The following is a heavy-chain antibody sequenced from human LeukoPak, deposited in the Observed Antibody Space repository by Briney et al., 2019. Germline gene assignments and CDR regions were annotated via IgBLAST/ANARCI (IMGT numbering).Heavy chain of an antibody. Sequence: GASVKVSCKASGYTFTSYDINWVRQATGRGLEWMGWMNPNSGNTGYAQKFQGRVTMTRNTSISTAYMELSSLRSEDTAVYYCARGGGRSGSYLYYFDYWGQGTLVTVSS. J-gene: IGHJ4*02. V-gene: IGHV1-8*01. CDR2: MNPNSGNT. CDR1: GYTFTSYD. CDR3: ARGGGRSGSYLYYFDY. D-gene: IGHD3-10*01.